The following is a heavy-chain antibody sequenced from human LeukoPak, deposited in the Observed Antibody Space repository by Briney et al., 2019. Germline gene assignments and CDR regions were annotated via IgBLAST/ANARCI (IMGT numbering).Heavy chain of an antibody. D-gene: IGHD2/OR15-2a*01. J-gene: IGHJ2*01. Sequence: PSETLSLTCTVSSGSISITSYYWGWIRQSPGKGLEWIGSIYYSGNTYDNPPLKSRVTMSVDTSKNQFSLRLTSVTAADTAVYFCARHRTTHEYFDLWGRGTLVSVSS. CDR1: SGSISITSYY. CDR2: IYYSGNT. V-gene: IGHV4-39*01. CDR3: ARHRTTHEYFDL.